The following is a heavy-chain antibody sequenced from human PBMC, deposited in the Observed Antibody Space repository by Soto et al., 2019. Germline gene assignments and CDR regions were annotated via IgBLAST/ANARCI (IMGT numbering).Heavy chain of an antibody. J-gene: IGHJ3*02. CDR2: IYSGGST. D-gene: IGHD6-6*01. V-gene: IGHV3-53*01. CDR1: GFTVSSNY. CDR3: ARGIAARSDAFDI. Sequence: GGSLRLSCAASGFTVSSNYMSWVRQAPGKGLEWVSVIYSGGSTYYADSVKGRFTISRDNSKNTLYLQMNSLRAEDTAVYYCARGIAARSDAFDIWGQGTMVTVSS.